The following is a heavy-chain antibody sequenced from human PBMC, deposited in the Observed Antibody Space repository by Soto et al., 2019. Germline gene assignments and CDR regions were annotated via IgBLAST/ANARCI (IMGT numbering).Heavy chain of an antibody. J-gene: IGHJ4*02. CDR3: ARSKYGDYDY. D-gene: IGHD4-17*01. CDR2: IYYSGST. CDR1: GGSISSYY. V-gene: IGHV4-59*01. Sequence: SETLSLTCTVSGGSISSYYWSWIRQPPGKGLEWIGYIYYSGSTNYNPSLKSRVTISVDTSKNQFSLKLSSVTAADTAVYYCARSKYGDYDYWGQGTLVTVSS.